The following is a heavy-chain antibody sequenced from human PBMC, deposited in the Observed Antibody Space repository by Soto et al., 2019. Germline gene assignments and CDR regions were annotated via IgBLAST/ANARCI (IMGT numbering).Heavy chain of an antibody. Sequence: GGSLRLSCAASGFTFSSYAMSWVRQAPGKGLEWVSAISGSGGSTYYADSVKGRFTISRDNSKNSLYLQMNGLRAEDTAVYSCARTYYYDSSGYYYYWRQGPLVTVSS. J-gene: IGHJ4*02. CDR2: ISGSGGST. CDR1: GFTFSSYA. V-gene: IGHV3-23*01. D-gene: IGHD3-22*01. CDR3: ARTYYYDSSGYYYY.